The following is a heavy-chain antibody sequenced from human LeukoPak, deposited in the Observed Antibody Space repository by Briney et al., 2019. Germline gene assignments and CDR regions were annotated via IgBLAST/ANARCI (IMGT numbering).Heavy chain of an antibody. J-gene: IGHJ6*02. D-gene: IGHD1-26*01. CDR1: AFTFYKYG. Sequence: GGSLRLSWAAPAFTFYKYGMHWVRQAPGKGLEWVAVVSFDSYNEFYGDSVKGRFTISRDNSKNMVDLQMDSLRPEDTAVYFFVKGKWEDNHYYFGLDVWGQGTTVTVAS. CDR2: VSFDSYNE. V-gene: IGHV3-30*03. CDR3: VKGKWEDNHYYFGLDV.